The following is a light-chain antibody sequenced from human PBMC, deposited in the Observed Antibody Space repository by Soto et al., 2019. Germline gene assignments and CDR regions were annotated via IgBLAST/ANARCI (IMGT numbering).Light chain of an antibody. Sequence: DIPMTQSPSSLSASAGDRVTITCQASHDIRKDLNWYQLKTGQVPKLLISGASNVETGGPSGFSGSGFGTRFTLTIASLQPEDVATYYCHQYYDRPYSFGQGTKVDI. CDR3: HQYYDRPYS. CDR1: HDIRKD. V-gene: IGKV1-33*01. CDR2: GAS. J-gene: IGKJ1*01.